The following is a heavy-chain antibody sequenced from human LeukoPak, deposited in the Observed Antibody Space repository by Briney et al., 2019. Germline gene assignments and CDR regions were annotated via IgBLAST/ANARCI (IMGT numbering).Heavy chain of an antibody. D-gene: IGHD2-8*01. V-gene: IGHV1-24*01. J-gene: IGHJ1*01. CDR1: GYTLTELS. CDR2: FDPEDDET. CDR3: AIFPLVLMMYAGYFQH. Sequence: ASVKVSCKVSGYTLTELSMHWVRQAPGKGLEWMGGFDPEDDETVFAQRFQGRVTMTEDTSTDTAYMELSSLRSEDTAVYYCAIFPLVLMMYAGYFQHWGQGTLVTVSS.